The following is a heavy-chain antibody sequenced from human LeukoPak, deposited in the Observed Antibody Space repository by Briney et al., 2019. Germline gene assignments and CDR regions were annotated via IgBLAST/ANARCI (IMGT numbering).Heavy chain of an antibody. V-gene: IGHV3-23*01. CDR1: GFTFSNAW. Sequence: GGSLRLSCAASGFTFSNAWMSWVRQAPGKGLEWVSAISGTGGSTYYADSVKGRFTISRDNSKNTLYLQMNSLRAEDTAVYYCAKDPYDYVWGSYPGGETRAYYFDYWGQGTLVTVSS. CDR3: AKDPYDYVWGSYPGGETRAYYFDY. CDR2: ISGTGGST. D-gene: IGHD3-16*02. J-gene: IGHJ4*02.